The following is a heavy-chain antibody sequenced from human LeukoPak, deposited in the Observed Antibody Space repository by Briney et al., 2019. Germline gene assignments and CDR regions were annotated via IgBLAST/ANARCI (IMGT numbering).Heavy chain of an antibody. J-gene: IGHJ4*02. V-gene: IGHV1-18*01. D-gene: IGHD3-10*01. CDR1: GYTFTSYG. CDR2: ISAYNGNT. CDR3: ARGGSGWFGALEFDY. Sequence: GASVKVSCKASGYTFTSYGISWVRQAPGQGLEWMGWISAYNGNTNYAQKLQGRVRMTTDTSTSTAYMELRSLTSDDTGVYFCARGGSGWFGALEFDYWGQGTLVTVSS.